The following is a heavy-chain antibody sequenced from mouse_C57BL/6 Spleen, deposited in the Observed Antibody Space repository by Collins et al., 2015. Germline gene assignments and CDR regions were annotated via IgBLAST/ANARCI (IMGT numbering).Heavy chain of an antibody. V-gene: IGHV2-2*02. J-gene: IGHJ3*01. CDR3: ASYYRYLFAY. Sequence: PSQSLSITCTVSGFSLTSYGVHWVRQSPGKGLEWLGVIWSGGSTDYNAAFISRLSISKDNSKSQVFFKMNSLQANDTAIYYCASYYRYLFAYWGQGTLVTVSA. CDR1: GFSLTSYG. D-gene: IGHD2-14*01. CDR2: IWSGGST.